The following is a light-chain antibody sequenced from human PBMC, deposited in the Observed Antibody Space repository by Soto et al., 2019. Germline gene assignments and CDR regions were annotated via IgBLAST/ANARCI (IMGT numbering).Light chain of an antibody. CDR2: DAS. J-gene: IGKJ5*01. CDR1: QSVGRDY. Sequence: EIVLTQSPGTLSLSPGERATLSCRASQSVGRDYLAWFQQKPGQAPRLLIYDASSRATGIPDRFSGSGSGTDFTLTISRLEPEDFAVYYSQQYATSPITFGQGTRLEIK. CDR3: QQYATSPIT. V-gene: IGKV3-20*01.